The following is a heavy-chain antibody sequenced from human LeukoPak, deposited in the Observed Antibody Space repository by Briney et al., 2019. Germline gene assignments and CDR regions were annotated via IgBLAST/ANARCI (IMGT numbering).Heavy chain of an antibody. D-gene: IGHD3-10*01. CDR1: GFTVSTNY. CDR3: VKSPWYHGSGSYSGTIH. Sequence: GGSLRLSCAASGFTVSTNYMSWVRQAPGKGLEWVSLVYSGGTTYHADSVKGRFTISRDDSKNTVYPQMNSLRAEDTAVYYCVKSPWYHGSGSYSGTIHWGQGTLVTVSS. V-gene: IGHV3-66*01. CDR2: VYSGGTT. J-gene: IGHJ4*02.